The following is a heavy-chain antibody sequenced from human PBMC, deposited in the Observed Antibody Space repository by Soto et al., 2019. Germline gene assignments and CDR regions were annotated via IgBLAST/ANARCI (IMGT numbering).Heavy chain of an antibody. CDR2: IVPNAGTV. V-gene: IGHV1-69*06. Sequence: QMQLVQSGAEVKKPGSSVKVSCKASGGTLSSFINYPINWVRQAPGQGLEWMGGIVPNAGTVNYAQKFQGRVTIPADKSTGTAYMELSSLRSEDTALYYCARRDTSGFLRYFDNWGQGTLVTVSS. CDR1: GGTLSSFINYP. J-gene: IGHJ4*02. CDR3: ARRDTSGFLRYFDN. D-gene: IGHD3-3*01.